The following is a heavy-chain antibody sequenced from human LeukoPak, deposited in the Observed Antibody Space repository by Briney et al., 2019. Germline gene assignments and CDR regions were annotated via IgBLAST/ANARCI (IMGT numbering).Heavy chain of an antibody. CDR2: ISGSGGST. V-gene: IGHV3-23*01. Sequence: PGGSLRLSCAASGFTFSSYAMSWVRQAPGRGLEWVSAISGSGGSTYYADSVKGRFTISRDNSKNTLYLQMNSLRAEDTAVYYCARVTCSGGSCSNFDFWGQGTLVTVSS. CDR1: GFTFSSYA. CDR3: ARVTCSGGSCSNFDF. D-gene: IGHD2-15*01. J-gene: IGHJ4*02.